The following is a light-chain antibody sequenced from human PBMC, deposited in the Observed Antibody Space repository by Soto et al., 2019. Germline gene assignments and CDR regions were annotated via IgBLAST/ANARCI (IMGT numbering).Light chain of an antibody. CDR2: GAS. J-gene: IGKJ1*01. CDR1: QSISRN. CDR3: QQYYHWPRT. V-gene: IGKV3D-15*01. Sequence: EMVVTQSPATLSVSPGERVALSCRASQSISRNLAWYQQKPGQAPRLLIYGASTRATGTPARFSGSGSGTDFNLTISSLQSEDFAVYYCQQYYHWPRTFGQGTKVDIK.